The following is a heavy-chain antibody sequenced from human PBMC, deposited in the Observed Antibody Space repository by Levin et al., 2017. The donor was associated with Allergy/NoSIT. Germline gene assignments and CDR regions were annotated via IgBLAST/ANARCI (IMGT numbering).Heavy chain of an antibody. Sequence: SQTLSLTCAISGDNLSSAHIAWHWIRQSPSRGLEWLGRTYYRSRWFTDYAASVKSRITINPDTTKNQFSLHLNSVTPEDTAVYYCARDWDPNLASVWYVYFHYWGQGTLVTVSS. CDR2: TYYRSRWFT. V-gene: IGHV6-1*01. CDR1: GDNLSSAHIA. CDR3: ARDWDPNLASVWYVYFHY. D-gene: IGHD6-19*01. J-gene: IGHJ1*01.